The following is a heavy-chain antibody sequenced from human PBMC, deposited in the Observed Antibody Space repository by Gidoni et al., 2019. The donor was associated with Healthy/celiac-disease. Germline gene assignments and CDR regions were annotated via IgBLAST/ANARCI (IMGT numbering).Heavy chain of an antibody. CDR2: IYRSGST. J-gene: IGHJ4*02. D-gene: IGHD2-2*01. CDR3: ARDYGCSSTSCYLSYFDY. CDR1: GYSISSGYY. V-gene: IGHV4-38-2*02. Sequence: QVQLQESGPGLVQPSETLSLTCAVSGYSISSGYYWGWIRQPPGKGLEWIGSIYRSGSTYYNPSLKSRGTISVDTSKNQFSLKLSSVTAADTAVYYCARDYGCSSTSCYLSYFDYWGQGTLVTVSS.